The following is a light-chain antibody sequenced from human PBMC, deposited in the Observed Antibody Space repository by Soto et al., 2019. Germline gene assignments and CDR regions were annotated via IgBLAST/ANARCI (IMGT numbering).Light chain of an antibody. V-gene: IGLV2-14*01. CDR1: SSDVVGYNY. Sequence: QSALTQPASVSGSPGQSITISCTGTSSDVVGYNYFSWYQQHPGKAPKLMIYEVSNRPSGVSNRFSGSKSGNTASLTISGLQAEDEADYYCSSYTSRSTLDYVFGSGTKLTVL. J-gene: IGLJ1*01. CDR3: SSYTSRSTLDYV. CDR2: EVS.